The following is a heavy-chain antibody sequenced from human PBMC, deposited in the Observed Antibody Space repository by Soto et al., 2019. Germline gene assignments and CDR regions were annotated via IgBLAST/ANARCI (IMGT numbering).Heavy chain of an antibody. D-gene: IGHD3-9*01. CDR3: ARDDWSYGMDV. CDR2: INHSGST. Sequence: SETLSLTCAVYGGSFSGYYWSWIRQPPGKGLEWIGEINHSGSTNYNPSLKSRVTISVDTSKNQFSLKLSSVTAADTAVYYCARDDWSYGMDVWGQGTTVTVSS. V-gene: IGHV4-34*01. CDR1: GGSFSGYY. J-gene: IGHJ6*02.